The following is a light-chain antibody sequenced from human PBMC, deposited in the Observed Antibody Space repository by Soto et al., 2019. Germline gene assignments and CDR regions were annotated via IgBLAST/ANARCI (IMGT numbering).Light chain of an antibody. V-gene: IGKV3-11*01. CDR2: GAS. Sequence: EIVLTQSPVTRSLSPGDRATLSCGASQRVGSYLAWFQQKPGQAPRLLIHGASNRATGIPARFSGSGSGTDFTLTISSLEPEDFAVYYCQQSSSWTPWTFGQGTKVEIK. CDR3: QQSSSWTPWT. CDR1: QRVGSY. J-gene: IGKJ1*01.